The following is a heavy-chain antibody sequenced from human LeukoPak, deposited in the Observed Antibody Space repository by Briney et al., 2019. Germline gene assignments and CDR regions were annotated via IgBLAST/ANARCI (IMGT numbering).Heavy chain of an antibody. D-gene: IGHD2-2*02. CDR2: MNPNSGNT. CDR3: ARNSVVPAAIPVKSRGNWFDP. V-gene: IGHV1-8*01. J-gene: IGHJ5*02. Sequence: ASVKVSCKASGYTFTSYDINWVRQATGQGLEWMGWMNPNSGNTGYAQKFQGRVTMTRDTSISTAYMELSRLRSDDTAVYYCARNSVVPAAIPVKSRGNWFDPWGQGTLVTVSS. CDR1: GYTFTSYD.